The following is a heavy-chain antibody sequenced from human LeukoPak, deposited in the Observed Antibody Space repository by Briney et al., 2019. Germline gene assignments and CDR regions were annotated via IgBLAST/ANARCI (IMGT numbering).Heavy chain of an antibody. V-gene: IGHV4-59*01. Sequence: SETLSLTCTVSGGSISSYYWSWIRQPPGKGLEWIGYIYYSGSTHYNPSLKSRVTISVDTSKNQFSLRLSSVTAADTAVYYCARDKQLGDQWGQGTLVTVSP. CDR3: ARDKQLGDQ. J-gene: IGHJ5*02. D-gene: IGHD6-13*01. CDR2: IYYSGST. CDR1: GGSISSYY.